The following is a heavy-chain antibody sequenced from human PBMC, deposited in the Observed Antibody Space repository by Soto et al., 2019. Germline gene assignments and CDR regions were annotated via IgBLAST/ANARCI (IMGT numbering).Heavy chain of an antibody. Sequence: QVQLVQSGAEVKKPGSSVKVSCKASGGTFSSYAISWVRQAPGQGLEWMGGIIPIFGTANYAQKFQGRVTHYPDKSTSTAYMELSSLRSEDTAVYYCARVVYDFWSGYPTYYYYGMDVWGQGTTVTVSS. CDR2: IIPIFGTA. CDR1: GGTFSSYA. J-gene: IGHJ6*02. CDR3: ARVVYDFWSGYPTYYYYGMDV. V-gene: IGHV1-69*06. D-gene: IGHD3-3*01.